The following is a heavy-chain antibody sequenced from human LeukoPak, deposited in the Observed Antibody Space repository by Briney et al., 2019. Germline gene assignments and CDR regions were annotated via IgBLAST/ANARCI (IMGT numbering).Heavy chain of an antibody. CDR2: ISSSSSTI. Sequence: GGSLRLSCAASGFTFSSHSMNWVRQAPGKGLEWVSYISSSSSTIYYADSVKGRFTISRDNAKNSLYLQMNSLRDEDTAVYYCARDPLRYCGGGSSYYYWGQGTLVTVSS. D-gene: IGHD2-15*01. J-gene: IGHJ4*02. CDR1: GFTFSSHS. V-gene: IGHV3-48*02. CDR3: ARDPLRYCGGGSSYYY.